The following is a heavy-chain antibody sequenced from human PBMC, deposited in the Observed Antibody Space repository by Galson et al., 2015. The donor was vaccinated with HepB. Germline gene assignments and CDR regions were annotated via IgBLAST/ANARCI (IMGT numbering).Heavy chain of an antibody. CDR3: ARAGNYRFDF. V-gene: IGHV3-74*01. CDR1: GFTFSTSW. D-gene: IGHD3-3*01. CDR2: INSDGNTI. J-gene: IGHJ4*02. Sequence: SLRLSCAASGFTFSTSWVHWVRQAPGEGLMWVSRINSDGNTIDYADSVGGRFTISRDNAKNTLYLQMSSLRADDTAIYYCARAGNYRFDFWGQGTLVTVSS.